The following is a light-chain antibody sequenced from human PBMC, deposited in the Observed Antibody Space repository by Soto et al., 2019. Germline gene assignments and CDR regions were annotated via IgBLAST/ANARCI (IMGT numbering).Light chain of an antibody. CDR2: YDS. Sequence: SSELTQPPSVSVAPGKTARMTCGGNNIGSKSVQWYQQEPGQAPVLVIYYDSDRPSGIPERISGSNSGNTATLTISRVEAGDEADYYCQVWDSSTDHPVFGGGTKLTVL. CDR1: NIGSKS. J-gene: IGLJ2*01. V-gene: IGLV3-21*04. CDR3: QVWDSSTDHPV.